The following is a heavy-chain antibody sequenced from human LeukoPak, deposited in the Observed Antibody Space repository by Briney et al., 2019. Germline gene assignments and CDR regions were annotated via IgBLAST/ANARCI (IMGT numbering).Heavy chain of an antibody. CDR3: ARDEVAGNVGY. CDR1: GYTFISYA. Sequence: ASVKVSCKASGYTFISYAMHWVRQAPGQRLEWMGWINAGNGNTKYSQKFQGRVTITRDTSASTAYMELSSLRSEDTAVYYCARDEVAGNVGYWGQGTLVTVSS. J-gene: IGHJ4*02. V-gene: IGHV1-3*01. D-gene: IGHD6-19*01. CDR2: INAGNGNT.